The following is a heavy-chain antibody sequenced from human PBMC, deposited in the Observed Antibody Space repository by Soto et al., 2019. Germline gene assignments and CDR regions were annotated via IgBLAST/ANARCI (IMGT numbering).Heavy chain of an antibody. V-gene: IGHV3-21*01. J-gene: IGHJ5*02. Sequence: GGSLRLSCAASGFTFSSYSMNWVRQAPGKGLEWVSSISSSSSYIYYADSVKGRFTISRDNAKNSLYLQMNSLRAEDTAVYYCARSRGYYYGSGSYSRTWGQGTLVTVSS. CDR3: ARSRGYYYGSGSYSRT. D-gene: IGHD3-10*01. CDR1: GFTFSSYS. CDR2: ISSSSSYI.